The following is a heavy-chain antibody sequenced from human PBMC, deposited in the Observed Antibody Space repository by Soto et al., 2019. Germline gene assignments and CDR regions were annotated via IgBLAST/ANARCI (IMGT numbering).Heavy chain of an antibody. Sequence: QVQLVQSGAEVKEPGASVKVYCKTSGYTFTGYHIHWVRQAPGQGLEWMGWINTNTGDTNYAQKFQGWVTMTRDTSINTAYVQLSRLTSDDPAVYYCARWVGASNWFDPWGQGTLVTFSA. D-gene: IGHD1-26*01. CDR3: ARWVGASNWFDP. J-gene: IGHJ5*02. CDR1: GYTFTGYH. CDR2: INTNTGDT. V-gene: IGHV1-2*04.